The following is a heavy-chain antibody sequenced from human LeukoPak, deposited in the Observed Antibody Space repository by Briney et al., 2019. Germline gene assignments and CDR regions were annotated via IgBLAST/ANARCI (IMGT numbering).Heavy chain of an antibody. V-gene: IGHV3-43*01. CDR3: AKGGPDGPMTTVTKSDYYYYMDV. CDR2: ISWDGGST. D-gene: IGHD4-11*01. J-gene: IGHJ6*03. Sequence: PGGSLRLFCAASGFTFDDYTMHWVRQAPGKGLEWVPLISWDGGSTYYADSVKGRFTISRDNSKNSLYLQMNSLRTEDTALYYCAKGGPDGPMTTVTKSDYYYYMDVWGKGTTVTVSS. CDR1: GFTFDDYT.